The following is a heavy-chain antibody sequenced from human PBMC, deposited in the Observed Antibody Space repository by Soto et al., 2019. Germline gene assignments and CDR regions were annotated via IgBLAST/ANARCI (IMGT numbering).Heavy chain of an antibody. CDR1: GFTFSSYG. D-gene: IGHD3-3*02. CDR2: ISYDGSNE. Sequence: QVQLVDSGGGVVQPGRSLRLSCAASGFTFSSYGMHWVRQAPGKGLEWVAVISYDGSNEYYVDSVKGRFTISRDNSKNTLYLQMNGLRSEDTDVYYCARDFSHALAYYAMDVWGKGTTVTVSS. CDR3: ARDFSHALAYYAMDV. J-gene: IGHJ6*04. V-gene: IGHV3-30*03.